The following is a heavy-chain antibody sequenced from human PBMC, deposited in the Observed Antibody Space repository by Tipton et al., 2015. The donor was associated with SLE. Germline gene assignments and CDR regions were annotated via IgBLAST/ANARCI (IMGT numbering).Heavy chain of an antibody. J-gene: IGHJ4*02. D-gene: IGHD2-21*01. CDR3: ARDGGGDCFDY. V-gene: IGHV3-30-3*01. CDR2: ISYDGSNK. Sequence: SLRLSCAASGFTFSSYAMHWVRQAPGKGLEWVAVISYDGSNKYYADSVKGRFTISRDNSKNTLYLQMNSLRAEDTAVYYCARDGGGDCFDYWGQGTLVTVSS. CDR1: GFTFSSYA.